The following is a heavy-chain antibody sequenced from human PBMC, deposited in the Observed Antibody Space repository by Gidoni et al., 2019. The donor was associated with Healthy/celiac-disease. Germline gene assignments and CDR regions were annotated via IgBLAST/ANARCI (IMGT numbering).Heavy chain of an antibody. Sequence: EVQLVESGGGVVRPRGSLRLSCAASGFAFDDYGMSWVRQAQGKGLEWVSGINWNGVSTGYADSVKGRFTISRANAKNSLYLQMNSLRAEDTALYYCARDVGPIVVVTALDYWGQGTLVTVSS. D-gene: IGHD2-21*02. CDR1: GFAFDDYG. CDR3: ARDVGPIVVVTALDY. V-gene: IGHV3-20*04. CDR2: INWNGVST. J-gene: IGHJ4*02.